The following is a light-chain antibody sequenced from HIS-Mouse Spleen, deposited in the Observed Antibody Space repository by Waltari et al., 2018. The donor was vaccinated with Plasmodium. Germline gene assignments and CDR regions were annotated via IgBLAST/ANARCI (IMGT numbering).Light chain of an antibody. V-gene: IGLV3-10*01. CDR1: ALPKKY. CDR3: YSTDSSGNHRV. CDR2: EDS. Sequence: SYELTQPPSVSVSPGQTARLTCPGDALPKKYAYWYQQKSGQAPVLVIYEDSKRPSGIPERFSGSSSGTMANLTISGAQVEDEADYYCYSTDSSGNHRVFGGGTKLTVL. J-gene: IGLJ3*02.